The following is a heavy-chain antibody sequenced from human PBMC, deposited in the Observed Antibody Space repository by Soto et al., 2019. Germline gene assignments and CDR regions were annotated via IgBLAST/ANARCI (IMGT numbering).Heavy chain of an antibody. D-gene: IGHD2-15*01. Sequence: GGSLRLSCAASGFTFSSYSMNWVRQAPGKGLEWVSYISSGSGTIYYADSVKGRFTISRDNAKNSLYLQMNSLRAEDTAVYYCARCSGGTCYSHAFDIWGQGTMVTVSS. CDR1: GFTFSSYS. V-gene: IGHV3-48*01. CDR2: ISSGSGTI. CDR3: ARCSGGTCYSHAFDI. J-gene: IGHJ3*02.